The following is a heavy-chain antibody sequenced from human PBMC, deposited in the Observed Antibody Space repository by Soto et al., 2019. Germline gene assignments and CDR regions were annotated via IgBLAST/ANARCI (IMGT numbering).Heavy chain of an antibody. CDR1: GFTFDDYA. CDR3: AKDMHYDSSGYYDY. J-gene: IGHJ4*02. CDR2: ISWNSGSI. D-gene: IGHD3-22*01. Sequence: EVQLVESGGGLVQPGRSLRLSFAASGFTFDDYAMHWVRQAPGKGLEWVSGISWNSGSIGYADSVKGRFTISRDNAKNSLYLQMNSLRAEDTALYYCAKDMHYDSSGYYDYWGQGTLVTVSS. V-gene: IGHV3-9*01.